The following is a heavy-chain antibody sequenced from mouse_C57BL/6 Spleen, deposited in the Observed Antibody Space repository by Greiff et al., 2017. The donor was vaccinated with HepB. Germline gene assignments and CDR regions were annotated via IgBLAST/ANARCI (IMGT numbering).Heavy chain of an antibody. V-gene: IGHV1-15*01. CDR3: TRRGYYGGKAWFAY. CDR1: GYTFTDYE. J-gene: IGHJ3*01. D-gene: IGHD1-1*01. CDR2: IDPETGGT. Sequence: VKLQESGAELVRPGASVTLSCKASGYTFTDYEMHWVKQTPVHGLEWIGAIDPETGGTAYNQKFKGKAILTADKSSSTAYMELRSLTSEDSAVYYCTRRGYYGGKAWFAYWGQGTLVTVSA.